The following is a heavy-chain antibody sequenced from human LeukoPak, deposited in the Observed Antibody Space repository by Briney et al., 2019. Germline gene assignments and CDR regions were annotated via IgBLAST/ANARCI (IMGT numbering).Heavy chain of an antibody. D-gene: IGHD7-27*01. CDR2: MSPNSGNT. CDR1: GYTFTNYD. CDR3: TSNPPRTGDFNY. V-gene: IGHV1-8*01. J-gene: IGHJ4*02. Sequence: ASVKVSCKTSGYTFTNYDINWVRQATGQGLEWVGWMSPNSGNTGYAQKFQGRVTMTRDTSITTAYMGLSSLRSEDTAVYYCTSNPPRTGDFNYWGRGTLVTVSS.